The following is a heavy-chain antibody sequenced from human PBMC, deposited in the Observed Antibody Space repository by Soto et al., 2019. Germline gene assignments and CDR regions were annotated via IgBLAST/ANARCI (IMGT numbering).Heavy chain of an antibody. J-gene: IGHJ4*02. V-gene: IGHV3-48*02. D-gene: IGHD3-3*01. CDR2: ISASSSSI. CDR1: GFTYRNYA. CDR3: TRDFTWSEVY. Sequence: GGSLGLACAASGFTYRNYAMNWVRQAPEKGLEWVAYISASSSSIYYADSVKGRFTISRDNAKNSLYLQMNSLRDEDTAVYYCTRDFTWSEVYWGQGVQVTVSS.